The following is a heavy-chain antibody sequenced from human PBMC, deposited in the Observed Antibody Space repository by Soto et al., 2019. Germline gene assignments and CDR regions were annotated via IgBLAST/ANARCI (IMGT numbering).Heavy chain of an antibody. CDR2: IYYSGST. D-gene: IGHD3-9*01. V-gene: IGHV4-59*08. CDR3: ARHDDWTYYYGMDV. Sequence: SETLSLTCTVSGGSISSYYWSWIRQPPGKGLEWIGYIYYSGSTNYNPSLKSRVTISVDTSKNQFSLKLSSVTAADTAVYYCARHDDWTYYYGMDVWGQGTTVTVSS. J-gene: IGHJ6*02. CDR1: GGSISSYY.